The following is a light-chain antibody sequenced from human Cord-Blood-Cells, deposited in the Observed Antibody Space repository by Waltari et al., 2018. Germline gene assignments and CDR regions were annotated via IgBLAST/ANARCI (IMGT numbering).Light chain of an antibody. CDR2: AAS. CDR1: QSISSY. CDR3: QQSYSTPFT. J-gene: IGKJ3*01. Sequence: DIQMTQSPSSLSASVGERVTITCRASQSISSYLNRYQQKPGKAPKLLIYAASSLQSGVPSRFSGSGSGTDFTLTISSLQPEDFATYYCQQSYSTPFTFGPGTKVDIK. V-gene: IGKV1-39*01.